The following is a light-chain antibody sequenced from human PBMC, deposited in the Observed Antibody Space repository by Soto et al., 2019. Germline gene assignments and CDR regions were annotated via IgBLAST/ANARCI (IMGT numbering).Light chain of an antibody. Sequence: QSALTQPPSASGSPGQSVTISCTGTSSDVGAYIFVSWYQQHPGKAPKLMVYDVNRRPPGVPDRFFGSKSGNTASLTVSGLQAEDEAGYYCVSFAGGTYVFGTGTKVTVL. V-gene: IGLV2-8*01. J-gene: IGLJ1*01. CDR2: DVN. CDR1: SSDVGAYIF. CDR3: VSFAGGTYV.